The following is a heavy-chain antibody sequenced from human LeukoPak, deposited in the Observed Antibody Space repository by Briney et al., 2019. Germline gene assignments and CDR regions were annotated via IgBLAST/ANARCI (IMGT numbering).Heavy chain of an antibody. Sequence: GGSLRLSCAASGFTVSSNYMSWVRQAPGKGLEWVSVIYSGGSTYYADSVKGRFTISRDNSKNTPYHQMNSLRAEDTAVYYCAGSPRSSTSCYAADWGQGTLVTVSS. CDR3: AGSPRSSTSCYAAD. CDR1: GFTVSSNY. J-gene: IGHJ4*02. V-gene: IGHV3-66*01. CDR2: IYSGGST. D-gene: IGHD2-2*01.